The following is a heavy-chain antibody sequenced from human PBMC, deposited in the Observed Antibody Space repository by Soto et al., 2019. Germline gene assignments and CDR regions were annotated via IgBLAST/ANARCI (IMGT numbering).Heavy chain of an antibody. D-gene: IGHD3-9*01. V-gene: IGHV4-34*01. CDR2: INHSGST. Sequence: SETLSLTCAVYGGSFSGYYWSWIRQPPGKGLEWIGEINHSGSTNYNPSLKSRVTISVDTSKNQFSLKLSSVTAADTAVYYCAKYDTSSSSFDYWGQGTLVTVSS. CDR1: GGSFSGYY. J-gene: IGHJ4*02. CDR3: AKYDTSSSSFDY.